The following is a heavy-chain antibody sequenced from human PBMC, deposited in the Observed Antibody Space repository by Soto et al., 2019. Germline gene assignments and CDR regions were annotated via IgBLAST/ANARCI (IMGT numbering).Heavy chain of an antibody. CDR3: ARSDSSGYRTPDDAFDI. D-gene: IGHD3-22*01. CDR1: GFTVSSNY. V-gene: IGHV3-53*01. J-gene: IGHJ3*02. CDR2: IYSGGST. Sequence: EVQLVESGGGLIQPGGSLRLSCAASGFTVSSNYMSWVRQAPGKGLEWVSVIYSGGSTYYADSVKGRFTISRDNSKNTLYLQMNSLIAEDTAVYYCARSDSSGYRTPDDAFDIWGQGTMVTVSS.